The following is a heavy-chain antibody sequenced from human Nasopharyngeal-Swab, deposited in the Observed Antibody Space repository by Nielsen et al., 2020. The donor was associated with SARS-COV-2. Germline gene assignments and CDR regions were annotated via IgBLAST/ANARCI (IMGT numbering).Heavy chain of an antibody. J-gene: IGHJ4*02. Sequence: GESLKISCAASGFTFSSYAMSWVRQAAGKGLEWVSAISGSGSTTYYADSVKGRFTISRDNSKNTLYLQMNSLRAEETAVYYCAKDGGHCITMVRVVMVAHYWGQGTLVTVSS. D-gene: IGHD3-10*01. V-gene: IGHV3-23*01. CDR2: ISGSGSTT. CDR3: AKDGGHCITMVRVVMVAHY. CDR1: GFTFSSYA.